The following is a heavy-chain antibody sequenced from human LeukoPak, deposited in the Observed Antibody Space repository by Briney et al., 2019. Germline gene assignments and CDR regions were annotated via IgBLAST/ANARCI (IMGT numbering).Heavy chain of an antibody. V-gene: IGHV1-69*05. CDR3: ARVRSGSSPYDY. Sequence: SVKVSCKASGGTFSSYAISWVRQAPGQGLEWMGGIIPIFGTANYAQKFQGRVTMTRDTSTSTVYMELSSLRSEDTAVYYCARVRSGSSPYDYWGQGTLVTVSS. CDR1: GGTFSSYA. D-gene: IGHD1-26*01. J-gene: IGHJ4*02. CDR2: IIPIFGTA.